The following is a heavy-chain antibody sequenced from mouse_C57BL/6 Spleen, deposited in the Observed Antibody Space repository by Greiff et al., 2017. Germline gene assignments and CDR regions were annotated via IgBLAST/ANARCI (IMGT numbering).Heavy chain of an antibody. CDR1: GFTFSDYY. V-gene: IGHV5-16*01. D-gene: IGHD2-1*01. CDR2: INYDGSST. J-gene: IGHJ2*01. CDR3: ARGGNYVFFDY. Sequence: EVKLMESEGGLVQPGSSMKLSCTASGFTFSDYYMAWVRQVPEKGLEWVANINYDGSSTYYLDSLKSRFIISRDNAKNILYLQMSSLKSEDTATYYCARGGNYVFFDYWGQGTTLTVSS.